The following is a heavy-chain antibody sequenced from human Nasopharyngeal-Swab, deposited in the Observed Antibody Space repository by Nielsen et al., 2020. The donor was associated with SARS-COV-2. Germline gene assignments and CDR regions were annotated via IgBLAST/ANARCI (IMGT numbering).Heavy chain of an antibody. CDR3: ARGRYGSGWYILYNWFDP. V-gene: IGHV4-31*03. Sequence: SETLSPTCTVSGGSISSGGYYWSWIRQHPGKGLEWIGYIYYSGSTYYNPSLKSRVTISVDTSKNQFSLKLSSVTAADTAVYYCARGRYGSGWYILYNWFDPWGQGTLVTVSS. D-gene: IGHD6-19*01. CDR1: GGSISSGGYY. J-gene: IGHJ5*02. CDR2: IYYSGST.